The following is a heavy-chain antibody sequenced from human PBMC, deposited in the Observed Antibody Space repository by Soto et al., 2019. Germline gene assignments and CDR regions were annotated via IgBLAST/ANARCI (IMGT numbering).Heavy chain of an antibody. D-gene: IGHD4-17*01. V-gene: IGHV4-59*01. CDR2: ISYSGGP. CDR3: ARIEDGDYGHFQH. Sequence: QVQLQESGPGLVKPSETLSLTCIVSGDSISRYYWSWIRQAPGKGLEWIGYISYSGGPKYNPSLTSRVTISMDPSKNQFSLKLTSVTAADTAVYYCARIEDGDYGHFQHWGQGTLITVSS. J-gene: IGHJ1*01. CDR1: GDSISRYY.